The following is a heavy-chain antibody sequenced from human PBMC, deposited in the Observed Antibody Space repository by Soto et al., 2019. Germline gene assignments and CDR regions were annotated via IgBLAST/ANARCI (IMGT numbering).Heavy chain of an antibody. Sequence: QVQLVQSGAEVKKPGASVKVSCKTSGYSFSAFYLPWVRQAPGQGLEWLGWINPNGGATKYAQKFRGRVAMTRDPSSSTAYLELSSLRSDDTAIYYCARESGGATATLDYYYFYMDVWGKGTTVTVSS. D-gene: IGHD5-12*01. J-gene: IGHJ6*03. CDR3: ARESGGATATLDYYYFYMDV. CDR2: INPNGGAT. V-gene: IGHV1-2*02. CDR1: GYSFSAFY.